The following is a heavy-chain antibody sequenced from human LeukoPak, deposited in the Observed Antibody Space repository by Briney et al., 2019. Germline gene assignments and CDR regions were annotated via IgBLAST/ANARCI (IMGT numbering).Heavy chain of an antibody. D-gene: IGHD2-2*01. CDR3: AREYCSSTSCYPCFDY. CDR2: ISSSGSTI. CDR1: GFTFSDYY. V-gene: IGHV3-11*04. J-gene: IGHJ4*02. Sequence: PGGSLRLSCAASGFTFSDYYMSWIRQAPGKGLEWVSYISSSGSTIYYADSVKGRFTISRDNAKNSLYLQMNSLRAEDTAVYYCAREYCSSTSCYPCFDYWGQGTLVTVSS.